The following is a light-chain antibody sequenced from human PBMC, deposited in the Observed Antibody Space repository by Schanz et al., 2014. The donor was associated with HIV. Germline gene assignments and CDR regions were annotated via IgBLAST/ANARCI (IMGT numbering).Light chain of an antibody. Sequence: EIVLTQSPGTLSVSPGERATLSCRASQSVSDNYLAWYQQRPGQAPRLLIYGVSVRATGSPDRFSGSGSGTDFTLTISRLEPEDFALYYCQGYSVSPPWTFGQGTRVEIK. CDR1: QSVSDNY. CDR2: GVS. CDR3: QGYSVSPPWT. V-gene: IGKV3-20*01. J-gene: IGKJ1*01.